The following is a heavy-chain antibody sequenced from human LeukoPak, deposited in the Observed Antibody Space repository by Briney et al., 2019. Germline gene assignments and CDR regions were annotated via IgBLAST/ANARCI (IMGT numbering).Heavy chain of an antibody. CDR1: GFTFSSYS. J-gene: IGHJ6*03. Sequence: GGSLRLSCAASGFTFSSYSMNWVRQAPGKGLEWVSYISSSSSTIYYADSVKGRFIISRDNAKNSLYLQMNSLRAEDTAVYYCARKTVVTDYYYYYYMDVWGKGTTVTISS. V-gene: IGHV3-48*01. D-gene: IGHD4-23*01. CDR3: ARKTVVTDYYYYYYMDV. CDR2: ISSSSSTI.